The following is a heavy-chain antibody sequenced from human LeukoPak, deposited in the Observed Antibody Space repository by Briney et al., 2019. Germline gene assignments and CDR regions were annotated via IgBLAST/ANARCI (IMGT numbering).Heavy chain of an antibody. J-gene: IGHJ1*01. D-gene: IGHD6-19*01. V-gene: IGHV4-39*01. Sequence: SETLSLTCTVSGGSISSSSYYWGWIRQPPGKGLEWIGSIYYSGSTYYNPSLKSRVTISVDTSKNQFSLKLSSVTAADTAVYYCARQPIAVAGTGYFQHWGQGTLVTVSP. CDR2: IYYSGST. CDR1: GGSISSSSYY. CDR3: ARQPIAVAGTGYFQH.